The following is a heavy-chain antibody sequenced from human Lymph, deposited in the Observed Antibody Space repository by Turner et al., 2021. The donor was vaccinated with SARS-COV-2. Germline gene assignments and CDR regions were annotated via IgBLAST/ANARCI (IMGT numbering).Heavy chain of an antibody. V-gene: IGHV1-18*01. D-gene: IGHD6-19*01. CDR2: ISVYNGNT. CDR3: ARFTASIEVTGRYFDY. CDR1: GYTFTSYG. J-gene: IGHJ4*02. Sequence: QVQLVQSGAEVKKPGASVKVSCKASGYTFTSYGISWVRQAPGQGREWMGWISVYNGNTNYAQKLQGRVTMTTDTSTSTAYMELRSLRSDDTAVYYCARFTASIEVTGRYFDYWGQGTLVTVSS.